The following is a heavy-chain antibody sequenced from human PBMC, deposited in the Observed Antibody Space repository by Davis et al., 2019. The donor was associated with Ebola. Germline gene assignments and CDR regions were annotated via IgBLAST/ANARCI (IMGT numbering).Heavy chain of an antibody. CDR3: ARDVFYCATTACYFDS. V-gene: IGHV3-74*01. D-gene: IGHD4/OR15-4a*01. CDR2: INEDGRSI. CDR1: GFTFSSYW. J-gene: IGHJ4*02. Sequence: GESLKISCAASGFTFSSYWMHWVRRAPGKGLVWVSRINEDGRSISYADSVKGRFTISRDISKKTLYLQMNNLRVEDTAVYYCARDVFYCATTACYFDSWGQGTLVTVSS.